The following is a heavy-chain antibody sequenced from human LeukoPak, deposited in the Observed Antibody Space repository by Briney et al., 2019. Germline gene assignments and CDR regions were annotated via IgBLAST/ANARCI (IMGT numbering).Heavy chain of an antibody. CDR2: FYSDGRT. Sequence: GGSLRLSCAVSGFTVNSNYMSWVRQAPGKGLEWVSGFYSDGRTYYAGSVQGRFTMSRDSSKNTVYLQMNSVRAEDTAVHYCARSDSGSGPGGLDYWGQGTLVTVSS. V-gene: IGHV3-53*01. CDR3: ARSDSGSGPGGLDY. CDR1: GFTVNSNY. J-gene: IGHJ4*02. D-gene: IGHD3-10*01.